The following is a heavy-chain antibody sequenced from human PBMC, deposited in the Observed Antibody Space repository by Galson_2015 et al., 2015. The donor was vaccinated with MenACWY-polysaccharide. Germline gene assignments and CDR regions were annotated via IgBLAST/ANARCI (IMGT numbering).Heavy chain of an antibody. V-gene: IGHV3-30-3*01. CDR2: ISSDGDDK. CDR3: VRDGGGGNGWYWFDL. D-gene: IGHD6-19*01. Sequence: SLRLSCAAAGFNFNIHTTHWVRQAPGKGLEWVALISSDGDDKYYADSVKGRFTISRDNHKNMVFLEMNSLRAEDTAVYYCVRDGGGGNGWYWFDLWGQGTRVTVSS. J-gene: IGHJ5*02. CDR1: GFNFNIHT.